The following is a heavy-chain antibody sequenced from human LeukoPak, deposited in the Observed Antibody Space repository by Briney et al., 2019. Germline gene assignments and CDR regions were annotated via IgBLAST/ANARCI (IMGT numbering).Heavy chain of an antibody. D-gene: IGHD2-2*01. CDR1: EYSFTSYW. CDR3: ARRDCSNTSCYGYYFDY. Sequence: GESLKISCKGSEYSFTSYWIGCVRQMPGKGLECMGVIYPGDSDTRYSPSFQGQVTISADKSINIAYLQWGSLTASDTAMYYCARRDCSNTSCYGYYFDYWGQGTLVTVSS. V-gene: IGHV5-51*01. J-gene: IGHJ4*02. CDR2: IYPGDSDT.